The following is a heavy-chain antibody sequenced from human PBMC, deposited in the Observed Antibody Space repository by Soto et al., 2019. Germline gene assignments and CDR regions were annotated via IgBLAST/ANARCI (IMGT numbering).Heavy chain of an antibody. Sequence: DVQVLESGGGLVQPGGSLRLTCATSGFTFNSYAIYWVRQAPGTGLEWVSAINGSGASTYYAESVWGRFTISRDNSKNTVFLQINNLRAEDTARYYCAKDLQGEGFASYGMGVWGQGTTVSVSS. CDR1: GFTFNSYA. CDR3: AKDLQGEGFASYGMGV. V-gene: IGHV3-23*01. J-gene: IGHJ6*02. CDR2: INGSGAST. D-gene: IGHD1-26*01.